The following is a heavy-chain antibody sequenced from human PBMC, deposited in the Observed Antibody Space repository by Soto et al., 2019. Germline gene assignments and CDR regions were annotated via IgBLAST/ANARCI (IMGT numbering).Heavy chain of an antibody. CDR3: AREASVLIPAAQPSRFDS. Sequence: ASVKVSCKGFGYSFMKYGINWVRQAPGQGLEWVGWISPYSGYTHSAQKFHGRLTLTTDTAASTAYMELRILRSADTALYYCAREASVLIPAAQPSRFDSWGQGSLVTVSS. CDR1: GYSFMKYG. V-gene: IGHV1-18*01. D-gene: IGHD2-2*01. J-gene: IGHJ4*02. CDR2: ISPYSGYT.